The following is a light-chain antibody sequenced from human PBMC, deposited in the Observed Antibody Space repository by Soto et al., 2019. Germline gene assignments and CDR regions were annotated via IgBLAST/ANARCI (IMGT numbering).Light chain of an antibody. V-gene: IGKV2-30*02. Sequence: VVMTQSPLSLPVTLGQPASISCRSSQSLVHSDGNTYLEWFQQRPGQSPRRLIYMVSNRDSGVPDRISGSGSGTDFTLIISRVEAEDVGVYYCMQAKQWPFTLGPGTKVDIK. J-gene: IGKJ3*01. CDR2: MVS. CDR3: MQAKQWPFT. CDR1: QSLVHSDGNTY.